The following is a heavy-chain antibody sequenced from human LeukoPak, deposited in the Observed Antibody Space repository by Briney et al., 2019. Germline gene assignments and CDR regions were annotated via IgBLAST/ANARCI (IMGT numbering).Heavy chain of an antibody. Sequence: SETLSLTCAVYGGSFSGYYWSWIRQPPGKGLEWMGEINHSGSTNYNPSLKSRVTISVDTSKNQFSLKLSSVTAADTAVYYCARAPWIQLWARRGFDHWGQGTLVTVSS. V-gene: IGHV4-34*01. D-gene: IGHD5-18*01. CDR1: GGSFSGYY. CDR2: INHSGST. J-gene: IGHJ4*02. CDR3: ARAPWIQLWARRGFDH.